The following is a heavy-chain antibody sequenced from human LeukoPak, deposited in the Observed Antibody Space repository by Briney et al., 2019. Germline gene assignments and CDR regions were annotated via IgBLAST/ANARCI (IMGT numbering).Heavy chain of an antibody. Sequence: GGSLRLSCAASGFTFSSYSMNWVRQAPGKGLEWVSSISSSSSYIYYADSVKGRFTISRDNAKNSLYLQMNSLRAEDTAVYYCASGSWSSYYFHYWGQGTLVTVSS. V-gene: IGHV3-21*04. D-gene: IGHD6-6*01. J-gene: IGHJ4*02. CDR2: ISSSSSYI. CDR1: GFTFSSYS. CDR3: ASGSWSSYYFHY.